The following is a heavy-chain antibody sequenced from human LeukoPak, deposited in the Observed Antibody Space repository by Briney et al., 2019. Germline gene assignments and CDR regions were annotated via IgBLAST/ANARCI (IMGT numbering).Heavy chain of an antibody. CDR1: GFTFSSYE. V-gene: IGHV3-48*03. Sequence: TGGSLRLSCAGSGFTFSSYEMNWVRQAPGKGLEWVSYISSSGSTIYYADSVKGRFTISRDNAKNSLYLQMNSLRAEDTAVYYCARDSNYYGSRFDYWGQGTLVTVSS. J-gene: IGHJ4*02. CDR3: ARDSNYYGSRFDY. D-gene: IGHD3-10*01. CDR2: ISSSGSTI.